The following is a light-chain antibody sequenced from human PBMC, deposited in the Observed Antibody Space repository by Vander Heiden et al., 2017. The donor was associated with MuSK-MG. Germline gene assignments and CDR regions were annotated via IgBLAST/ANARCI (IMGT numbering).Light chain of an antibody. J-gene: IGKJ1*01. CDR1: QSISSY. CDR3: QHSYCTPRRT. Sequence: DIQMTQSPSSLSASVGDRVTITCRASQSISSYLNWYQQKPGKAPKLLIYAASSLQSGVPSRFSCSGSGTDFTLTISSLQPEDFATYYCQHSYCTPRRTFGQGTKVEIK. CDR2: AAS. V-gene: IGKV1-39*01.